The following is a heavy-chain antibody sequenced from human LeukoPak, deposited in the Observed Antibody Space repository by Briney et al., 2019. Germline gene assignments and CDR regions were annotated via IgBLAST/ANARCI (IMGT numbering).Heavy chain of an antibody. D-gene: IGHD2-2*01. CDR3: AKDEYCSSTSCYAVDY. CDR1: GLTFSSYG. CDR2: IWYDGSNK. V-gene: IGHV3-33*06. Sequence: GGSLRLSCVAAGLTFSSYGMRWVRQAPGMGMEWVAVIWYDGSNKYYANHVKGRFTISRENSKNTLYLQMSSLRAEDTAVYCCAKDEYCSSTSCYAVDYWGQGTLVTVSS. J-gene: IGHJ4*02.